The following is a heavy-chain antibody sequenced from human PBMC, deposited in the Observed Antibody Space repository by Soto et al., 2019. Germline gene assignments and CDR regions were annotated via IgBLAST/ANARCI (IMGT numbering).Heavy chain of an antibody. CDR2: ISGYSGHT. J-gene: IGHJ6*02. CDR1: GYTFSSYG. V-gene: IGHV1-18*01. Sequence: ASVKVSCKASGYTFSSYGISWVRQAPGQGLEWMGWISGYSGHTYYAQKFQGRVTMTTDTSTSTAYMELRSLRSDDTAVYYCARDLPTMDVWGQGTTVTVSS. CDR3: ARDLPTMDV.